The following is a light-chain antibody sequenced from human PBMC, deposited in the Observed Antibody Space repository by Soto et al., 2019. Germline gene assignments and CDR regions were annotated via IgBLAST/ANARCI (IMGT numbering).Light chain of an antibody. CDR1: QGISNY. V-gene: IGKV3-20*01. CDR3: QQYGGSPRT. J-gene: IGKJ2*01. CDR2: GAS. Sequence: TQSPSSLSASVGDRVTITCRASQGISNYLAWYQQKHGQAPRLVIFGASSRATGIPDRFSGSGSGTDFTLTISRLEPEDFAVYYCQQYGGSPRTFGQGTKLEIK.